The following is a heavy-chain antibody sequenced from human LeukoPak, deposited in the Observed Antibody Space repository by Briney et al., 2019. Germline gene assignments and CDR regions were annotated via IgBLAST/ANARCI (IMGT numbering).Heavy chain of an antibody. V-gene: IGHV4-59*08. Sequence: PSETLSLTCTVSGGSISSYYWSWIRQPPGKGLEWIGYIYYSGSTNYNPSLKGRVTISVDTSKNQFSLKLSSVTAADTAVYYCARLGKEWLLGTDAFDIWGQGTMVTVSS. J-gene: IGHJ3*02. CDR1: GGSISSYY. D-gene: IGHD3-3*01. CDR2: IYYSGST. CDR3: ARLGKEWLLGTDAFDI.